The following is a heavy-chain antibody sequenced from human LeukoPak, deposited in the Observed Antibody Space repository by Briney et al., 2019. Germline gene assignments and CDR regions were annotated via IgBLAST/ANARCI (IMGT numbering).Heavy chain of an antibody. CDR2: VSGGST. CDR3: AKDRTGSGTPYYYYGMDV. J-gene: IGHJ6*02. Sequence: GGSLRLSCAASGFTFSSYVMTWVRQAPGKGLEWVSVVSGGSTFYADSVKGRFTISRDNSKNTLYLQMNSLRAEDTAVYCCAKDRTGSGTPYYYYGMDVWGQGTTVTVSS. D-gene: IGHD2-8*02. V-gene: IGHV3-23*01. CDR1: GFTFSSYV.